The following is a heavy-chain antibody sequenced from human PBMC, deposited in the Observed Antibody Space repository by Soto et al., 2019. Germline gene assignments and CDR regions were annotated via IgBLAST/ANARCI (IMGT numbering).Heavy chain of an antibody. D-gene: IGHD3-22*01. CDR2: IIPIFGTA. CDR3: ARGTMIVVVIKPYYYYGMDV. Sequence: QVQLVQSGAEVKKPGSSVKVSCKASGGTFSSYAISWVRQAPGQGLEWMGGIIPIFGTANYAQKFQGRVTITADESTSTAYMELSSLRPEDTAVYYCARGTMIVVVIKPYYYYGMDVWGQGTTVTVSS. J-gene: IGHJ6*02. CDR1: GGTFSSYA. V-gene: IGHV1-69*12.